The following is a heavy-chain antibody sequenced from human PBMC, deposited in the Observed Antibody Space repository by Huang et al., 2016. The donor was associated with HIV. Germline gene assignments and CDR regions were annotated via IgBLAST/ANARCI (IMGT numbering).Heavy chain of an antibody. Sequence: QVQLVESGGGVVQPGRSLRISCAASGFTFSSYGMHWVRQAPGRGLEWVAGISDDAKTKYYADSVKGRFSISRDNSKTTVYLQLNSLRLEDTAVYYCAKGGSAAAVLDFWGQGTLVTVSS. D-gene: IGHD6-13*01. CDR3: AKGGSAAAVLDF. CDR2: ISDDAKTK. J-gene: IGHJ4*02. CDR1: GFTFSSYG. V-gene: IGHV3-30*18.